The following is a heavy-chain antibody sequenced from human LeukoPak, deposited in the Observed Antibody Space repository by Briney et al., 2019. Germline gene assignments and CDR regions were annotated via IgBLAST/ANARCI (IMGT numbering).Heavy chain of an antibody. Sequence: SETLSLTCTVSGGSISSYYWSWIRQSPGKGLEWIGYIYSSGSTNYNPSLKSRVTMSVDTSKNQFSLKLNSLTAADTAVYYCTRDLYGDYGYWGQGTLVTVSS. CDR2: IYSSGST. J-gene: IGHJ4*02. D-gene: IGHD4-17*01. CDR3: TRDLYGDYGY. V-gene: IGHV4-59*01. CDR1: GGSISSYY.